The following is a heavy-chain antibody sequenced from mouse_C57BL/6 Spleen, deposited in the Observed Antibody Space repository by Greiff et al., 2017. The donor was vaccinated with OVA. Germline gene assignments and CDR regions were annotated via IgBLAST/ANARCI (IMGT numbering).Heavy chain of an antibody. Sequence: EVKLVESGGGLVQPGGSLKLSCAASGFTFSDYGMAWVRQAPGKGPEWVAFISNLAYSIYYADTVTGRFTISRENAKNTLYLEMSSLRSEDTAMYYCARRDDSNWGDYYAMDYWGQGTSVTVSS. CDR3: ARRDDSNWGDYYAMDY. D-gene: IGHD2-5*01. J-gene: IGHJ4*01. V-gene: IGHV5-15*01. CDR1: GFTFSDYG. CDR2: ISNLAYSI.